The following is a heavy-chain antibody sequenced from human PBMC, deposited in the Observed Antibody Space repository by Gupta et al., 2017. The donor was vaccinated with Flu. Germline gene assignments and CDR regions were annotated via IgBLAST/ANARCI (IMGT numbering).Heavy chain of an antibody. V-gene: IGHV3-33*01. CDR1: GFTFSSYG. CDR2: IWYDGSNK. Sequence: QVQLVESGGGVVQPGRSLRLSCAASGFTFSSYGMHWVRQAPGKGLEWVAVIWYDGSNKYYADSVKGRFTISRDNSKNTLYLQRNSLRAEETAVYYCARQIVVVPAAAGDYYYGMDVWGQGTTVTVSS. J-gene: IGHJ6*02. D-gene: IGHD2-2*01. CDR3: ARQIVVVPAAAGDYYYGMDV.